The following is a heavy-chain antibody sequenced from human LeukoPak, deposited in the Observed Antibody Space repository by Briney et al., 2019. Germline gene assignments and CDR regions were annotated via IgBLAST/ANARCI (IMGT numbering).Heavy chain of an antibody. V-gene: IGHV3-53*01. CDR1: GGSISSYY. Sequence: ETLSLTRTVSGGSISSYYWSWVRQAPGKGLEWVSAISGGDTYYAGPVKGRFTISRDNSKNTLYLQMNSLGAEDTAVYFCARCRRYTSGWCNWLDPWGQGTQVTVSS. D-gene: IGHD6-19*01. CDR2: ISGGDT. J-gene: IGHJ5*02. CDR3: ARCRRYTSGWCNWLDP.